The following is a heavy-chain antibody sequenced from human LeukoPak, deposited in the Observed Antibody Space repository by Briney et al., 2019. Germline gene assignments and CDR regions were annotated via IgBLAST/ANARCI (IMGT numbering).Heavy chain of an antibody. CDR1: GFTFSSYA. CDR2: INWNGGST. Sequence: PGGSLRLSCAASGFTFSSYAMSWVRQAPGKGLEWVSGINWNGGSTGYADSVKGRFTISRDNAKNSLYLQMNSLRAEDTALYYCARDRTRYCSGGSCYSAGYWGQGTLVTVSS. CDR3: ARDRTRYCSGGSCYSAGY. V-gene: IGHV3-20*04. J-gene: IGHJ4*02. D-gene: IGHD2-15*01.